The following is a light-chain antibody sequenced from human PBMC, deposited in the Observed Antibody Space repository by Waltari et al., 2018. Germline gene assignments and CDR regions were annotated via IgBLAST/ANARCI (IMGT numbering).Light chain of an antibody. Sequence: QPALTHPASVSGSPGQSITISYTGTSSAVGNYNRATWYQQHPGKAPKLMIYAVSKRPSGVSERFSGSKSGDMASLTISGLQPEDEAEDFCSSYAGSSKGVFGGGTKVTVL. V-gene: IGLV2-23*02. CDR1: SSAVGNYNR. CDR2: AVS. CDR3: SSYAGSSKGV. J-gene: IGLJ2*01.